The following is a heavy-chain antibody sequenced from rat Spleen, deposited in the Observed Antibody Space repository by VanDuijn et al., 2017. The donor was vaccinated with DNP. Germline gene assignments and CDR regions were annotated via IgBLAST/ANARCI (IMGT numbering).Heavy chain of an antibody. CDR2: INTGGGNT. V-gene: IGHV5S13*01. D-gene: IGHD1-7*01. J-gene: IGHJ3*01. Sequence: EVQLVESGGGLVQPGGSLKLSCAASGFTFSNYAMAWVRQAPTKGLEWVASINTGGGNTYYRDSVKGRFTISRDNAKNTLYLQMDSLRSEDTATYYCATSSYYGYDYGFGYWGQGTLVTVSS. CDR3: ATSSYYGYDYGFGY. CDR1: GFTFSNYA.